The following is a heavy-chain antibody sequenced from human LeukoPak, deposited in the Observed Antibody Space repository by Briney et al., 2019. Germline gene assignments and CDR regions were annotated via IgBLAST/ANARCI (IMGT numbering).Heavy chain of an antibody. Sequence: GGSLRLSCAASGFTFSSYAMHWVRQAPGKGLEYVSAISSNGGSTYYANSLKGRFTISRDNSKNTLYLQMGSLRAEDMAVYYCARGAKIPPISIAAAPIFDYWGQGTLVTVSS. CDR1: GFTFSSYA. J-gene: IGHJ4*02. CDR2: ISSNGGST. CDR3: ARGAKIPPISIAAAPIFDY. D-gene: IGHD6-13*01. V-gene: IGHV3-64*01.